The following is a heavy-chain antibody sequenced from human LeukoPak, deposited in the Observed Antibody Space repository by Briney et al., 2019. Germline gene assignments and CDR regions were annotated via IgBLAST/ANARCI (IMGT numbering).Heavy chain of an antibody. Sequence: GGSLRLSCAASGFTFSSYAMSWVRQAPGKGLEWVSAISGSGGSTYYADSVKGRFTISRDNSKSTLYLQMNSLRAEDTAVYYCASDMVRGVIIREPFDYWGQGTLVTVSS. J-gene: IGHJ4*02. CDR2: ISGSGGST. D-gene: IGHD3-10*01. CDR1: GFTFSSYA. CDR3: ASDMVRGVIIREPFDY. V-gene: IGHV3-23*01.